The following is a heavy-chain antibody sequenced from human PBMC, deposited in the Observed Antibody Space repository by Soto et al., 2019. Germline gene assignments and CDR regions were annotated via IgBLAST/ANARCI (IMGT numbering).Heavy chain of an antibody. J-gene: IGHJ6*02. CDR3: ARGKGMEENYFYYGLDI. D-gene: IGHD1-1*01. CDR1: GYTFSTYA. Sequence: ASVKVSCKASGYTFSTYAMHWVRQAPGQSLEWMGWLNGGTGQTRYSQKFQDRVIITRDTSTSTGYMELSSLTSEDTAVYYCARGKGMEENYFYYGLDIWGQGTTVTVSS. V-gene: IGHV1-3*01. CDR2: LNGGTGQT.